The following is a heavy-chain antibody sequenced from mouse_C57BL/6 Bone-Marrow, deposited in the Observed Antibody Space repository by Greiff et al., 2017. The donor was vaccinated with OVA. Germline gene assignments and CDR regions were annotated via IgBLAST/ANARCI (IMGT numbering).Heavy chain of an antibody. CDR2: ISYDGSN. V-gene: IGHV3-6*01. J-gene: IGHJ4*01. CDR1: GYSITSGYY. D-gene: IGHD1-1*01. Sequence: VQLKESGPGLVKPSQSLSLTCSVTGYSITSGYYWNWIRQFPGNKLEWMGYISYDGSNNYNPSLKNRISITRDTSKNQFFLKLNSVTTEDTATYYCARPPIYYYGSSYAMDYWGQGTSVTVSS. CDR3: ARPPIYYYGSSYAMDY.